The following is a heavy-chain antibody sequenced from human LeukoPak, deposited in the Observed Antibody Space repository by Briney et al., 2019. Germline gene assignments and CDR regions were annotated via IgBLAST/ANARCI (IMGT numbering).Heavy chain of an antibody. D-gene: IGHD2-21*02. J-gene: IGHJ4*02. CDR2: ISSSGTTI. CDR1: GFTFSSYS. Sequence: QTGGSLRLSCAASGFTFSSYSMNWVRQAPGKGLEWVSYISSSGTTIYYADSVKGRFTISRDNAKNSLYLQMNSLRDEDTAVYYCARAHIVVVTATAGLDYWGQGTLVTVSS. CDR3: ARAHIVVVTATAGLDY. V-gene: IGHV3-48*02.